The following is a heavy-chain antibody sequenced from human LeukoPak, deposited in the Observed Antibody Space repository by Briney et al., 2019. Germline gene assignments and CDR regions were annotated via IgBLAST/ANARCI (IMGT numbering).Heavy chain of an antibody. CDR2: ISSSSSYI. D-gene: IGHD2-2*02. J-gene: IGHJ6*02. CDR1: GFTFSSYS. Sequence: GGSLRLSCAASGFTFSSYSMNWVRQAPGKGLEWVSSISSSSSYIYYADSVKGRFTISRDNAKNSLYLQMNSLRAEDTAVYYCARALYCSSTSCYSAYYYGMDVWGQGTTVTVSS. V-gene: IGHV3-21*01. CDR3: ARALYCSSTSCYSAYYYGMDV.